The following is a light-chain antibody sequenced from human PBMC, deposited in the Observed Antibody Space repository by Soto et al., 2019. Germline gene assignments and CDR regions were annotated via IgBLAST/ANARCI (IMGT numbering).Light chain of an antibody. J-gene: IGKJ1*01. V-gene: IGKV1-33*01. Sequence: DIQMIQSPSSLSASVGDRVTITCQASQEISNYLNWYQQKPGKAPKLLIYDASNLERGVTSRFSGRGSGTDFPYTISRLQPEDFATCCCQQYVCLPLTFRRGPKVELK. CDR1: QEISNY. CDR3: QQYVCLPLT. CDR2: DAS.